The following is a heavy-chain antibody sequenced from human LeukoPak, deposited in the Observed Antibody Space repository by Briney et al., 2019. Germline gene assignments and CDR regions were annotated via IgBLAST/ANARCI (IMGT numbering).Heavy chain of an antibody. Sequence: PGGSLRLSCAASGFTSSSYCMNCVRQAPRRGLEWVANIKEDGSENYSLESVKGRFTISRDNAKNSLYLQMNSLRAEDTAVYYCAKASGTSQYSLIDVWGQGTTVTVSS. CDR3: AKASGTSQYSLIDV. CDR2: IKEDGSEN. V-gene: IGHV3-7*04. D-gene: IGHD3-10*01. J-gene: IGHJ6*02. CDR1: GFTSSSYC.